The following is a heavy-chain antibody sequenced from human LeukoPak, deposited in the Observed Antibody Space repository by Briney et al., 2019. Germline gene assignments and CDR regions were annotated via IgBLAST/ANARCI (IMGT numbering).Heavy chain of an antibody. CDR1: GYTFTGYY. Sequence: ASVKVSCKASGYTFTGYYMHWVRQAPGQGLEWMGWINPNSGGTNYAQKFQGRVTMTRDTSISTAYMELSRLRSDDTAVYYCARGNCKGILTGRTSGAFDIWGQGTMVTVSS. D-gene: IGHD3-9*01. J-gene: IGHJ3*02. CDR3: ARGNCKGILTGRTSGAFDI. V-gene: IGHV1-2*02. CDR2: INPNSGGT.